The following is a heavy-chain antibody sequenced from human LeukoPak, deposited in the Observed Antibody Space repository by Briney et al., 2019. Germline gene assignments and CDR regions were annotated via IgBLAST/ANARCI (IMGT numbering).Heavy chain of an antibody. CDR1: GGSFSGYY. CDR2: INHSGST. Sequence: SETLSLTCAVYGGSFSGYYWSWIRQPPGKGLEWIGEINHSGSTNYNPSLKSRVTISVDTSKNQFSLKLSSVTAADTAVYYCARKAYYYGSGSYYKVYYFDYWGQGTLVTVSS. CDR3: ARKAYYYGSGSYYKVYYFDY. D-gene: IGHD3-10*01. V-gene: IGHV4-34*01. J-gene: IGHJ4*02.